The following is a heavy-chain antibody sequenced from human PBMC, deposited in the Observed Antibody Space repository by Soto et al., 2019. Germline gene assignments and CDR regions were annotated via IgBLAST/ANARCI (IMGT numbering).Heavy chain of an antibody. Sequence: PGESLKISCKGSGYSLATYWITWVRQMPGKGLEWMGRIDPSDPYINYSPSFQGRVTISADKSLNTAYLQWSSLEASDTAMYYCARLGDCSGGSCFSRYYYHGMDVWGQGTTVTVSS. CDR2: IDPSDPYI. CDR1: GYSLATYW. CDR3: ARLGDCSGGSCFSRYYYHGMDV. V-gene: IGHV5-10-1*01. D-gene: IGHD2-15*01. J-gene: IGHJ6*02.